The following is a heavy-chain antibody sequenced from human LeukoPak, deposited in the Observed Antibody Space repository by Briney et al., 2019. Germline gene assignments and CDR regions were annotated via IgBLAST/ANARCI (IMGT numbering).Heavy chain of an antibody. J-gene: IGHJ4*02. D-gene: IGHD3-10*01. CDR2: FYHSGDT. CDR1: GGSLSAYI. CDR3: ARSLYSGGGHYYFDY. Sequence: SETLSLTCAVSGGSLSAYIWSWIRQTPGKGLEWIGYFYHSGDTRFSPYLTGRVTISLDTSKNQFSLKLTSVTTADTAVYYCARSLYSGGGHYYFDYWGQGIQVTVSS. V-gene: IGHV4-59*01.